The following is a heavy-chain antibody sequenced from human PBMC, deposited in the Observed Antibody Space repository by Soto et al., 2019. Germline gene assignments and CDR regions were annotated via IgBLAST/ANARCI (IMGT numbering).Heavy chain of an antibody. Sequence: PGGSLRLSCAASGFTFSTYAMTWVRQAPGKGPEWVSSVSASGVSTYYADSVKGRFTISRDNSKNTLYLQMNSLRAEDTAVYYSAKGRSNGFDPWGQGTLVTVPS. CDR3: AKGRSNGFDP. V-gene: IGHV3-23*01. CDR2: VSASGVST. J-gene: IGHJ5*02. CDR1: GFTFSTYA.